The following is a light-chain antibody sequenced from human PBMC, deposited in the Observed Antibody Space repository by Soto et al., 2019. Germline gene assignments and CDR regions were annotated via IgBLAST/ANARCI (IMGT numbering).Light chain of an antibody. CDR2: EVT. Sequence: SVLTQPPSASGSPGQSVTISCTGTSGDVGAYDYVSWYQQHPGKAPKLLIYEVTKRPLGVPDRFSGSKSGNAASLTVSGLQAEDEADYYCQSYDNSLTGSNVFGTGTKVTVL. CDR3: QSYDNSLTGSNV. CDR1: SGDVGAYDY. V-gene: IGLV2-8*01. J-gene: IGLJ1*01.